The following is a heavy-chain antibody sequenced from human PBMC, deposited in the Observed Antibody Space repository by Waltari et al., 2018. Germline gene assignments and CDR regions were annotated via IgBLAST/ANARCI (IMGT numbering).Heavy chain of an antibody. CDR2: IYHSGST. CDR3: ARPPLSGAPPLFDL. Sequence: QVQLQESGPGLVKPSETLSLTCAVSGYSISSGYYWGWIRQPPGKGLEWIGSIYHSGSTYNDPALKSRVTISVDTSKNPFSLKLSSVTAADTAVYYWARPPLSGAPPLFDLWGRGTLVTVSS. V-gene: IGHV4-38-2*01. J-gene: IGHJ2*01. D-gene: IGHD2-15*01. CDR1: GYSISSGYY.